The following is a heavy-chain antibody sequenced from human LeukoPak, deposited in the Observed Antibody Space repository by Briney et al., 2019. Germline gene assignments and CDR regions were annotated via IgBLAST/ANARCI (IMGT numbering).Heavy chain of an antibody. V-gene: IGHV3-66*04. CDR2: IYSGVTT. J-gene: IGHJ4*02. D-gene: IGHD4/OR15-4a*01. CDR3: ARLAGAYSHPYDY. Sequence: GGSLRLACAASGFTVSSNFMSWVRQAPGKGLEWVSVIYSGVTTYYADSVKGRFTISRDNAKNSLYLQMNSLRAEDTAVYYCARLAGAYSHPYDYWGQGTLVTVSS. CDR1: GFTVSSNF.